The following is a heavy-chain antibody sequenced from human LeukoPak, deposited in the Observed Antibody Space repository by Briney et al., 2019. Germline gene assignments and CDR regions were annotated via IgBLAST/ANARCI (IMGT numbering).Heavy chain of an antibody. Sequence: GGSLRLSCAASGXTFSYYSMNWVRQAPGKGLEWVSFISTSSSTIYYADSVKGRFTISRDNAKNSLYLQMNSLRDEDTAVYYCARGETSVTSYLNFWGQGTLVTVSS. CDR2: ISTSSSTI. CDR1: GXTFSYYS. D-gene: IGHD4-17*01. J-gene: IGHJ4*02. V-gene: IGHV3-48*02. CDR3: ARGETSVTSYLNF.